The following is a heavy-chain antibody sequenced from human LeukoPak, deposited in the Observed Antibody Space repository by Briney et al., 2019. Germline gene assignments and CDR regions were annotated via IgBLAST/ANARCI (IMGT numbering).Heavy chain of an antibody. CDR3: ARDRGSGWYEFNY. CDR2: IYYSGST. D-gene: IGHD6-19*01. CDR1: GGSISSYY. Sequence: SETLSLTCTVSGGSISSYYWSWIRQPPGEGVEWIGYIYYSGSTNYNPSLKSRVTISVDTSKNQFSLKLSSVTAADTAVYYCARDRGSGWYEFNYWGQGTLVTVSS. V-gene: IGHV4-59*01. J-gene: IGHJ4*02.